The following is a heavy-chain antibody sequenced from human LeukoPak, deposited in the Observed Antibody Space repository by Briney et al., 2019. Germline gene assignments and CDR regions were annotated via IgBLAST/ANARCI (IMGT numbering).Heavy chain of an antibody. D-gene: IGHD3-10*01. CDR2: ISSSSSYI. CDR3: ARDLSGSYPDFDY. Sequence: PGGSLRLSCAASGSTFSSYSMNWVRQAPGKGLEWVSSISSSSSYIYYADSVKGRFTISRDNAKNSLYLQMNSLRAEDTAVYYCARDLSGSYPDFDYWGQGTLVTVSS. V-gene: IGHV3-21*01. J-gene: IGHJ4*02. CDR1: GSTFSSYS.